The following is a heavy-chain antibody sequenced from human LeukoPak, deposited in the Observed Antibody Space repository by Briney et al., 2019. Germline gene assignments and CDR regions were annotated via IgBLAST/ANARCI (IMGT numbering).Heavy chain of an antibody. CDR2: IYYSGST. V-gene: IGHV4-59*01. Sequence: SETLSLTCTVSDGPITSYYWSWIRQPPGKGLEWIGYIYYSGSTNYNPSLESRVTISVDTSKNQFSLKLSSVTAADTAVYYCARNFGSSWYYFDYWGQGTLVTVSS. D-gene: IGHD6-13*01. CDR3: ARNFGSSWYYFDY. J-gene: IGHJ4*02. CDR1: DGPITSYY.